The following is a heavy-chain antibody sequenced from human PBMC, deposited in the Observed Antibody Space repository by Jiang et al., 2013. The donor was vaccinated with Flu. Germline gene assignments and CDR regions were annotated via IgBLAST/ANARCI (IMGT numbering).Heavy chain of an antibody. V-gene: IGHV3-33*01. CDR2: IWYDGTNK. CDR3: ARVGYSGYDISLWDYNGMDV. Sequence: SRNGMHWVRQVPGKGLEWVAVIWYDGTNKYYADSVKGRFTISRDNSKNMLYLQMHSLRAEDTAVYYCARVGYSGYDISLWDYNGMDVWGQGTTVTVSS. D-gene: IGHD5-12*01. J-gene: IGHJ6*02. CDR1: SRNG.